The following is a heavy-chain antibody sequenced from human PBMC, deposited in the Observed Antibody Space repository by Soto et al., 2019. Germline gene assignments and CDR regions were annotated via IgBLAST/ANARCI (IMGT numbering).Heavy chain of an antibody. CDR1: GGTFSSYA. Sequence: GASVKFSCKASGGTFSSYAISWVRQAPGQGLEWPGWIDPNSGGTKYAQKFQGRVTVTREPSITTAFMELDSLTSDDTAVYYCARSSGSYSDFDFWGQGTLVTVSS. V-gene: IGHV1-2*02. CDR2: IDPNSGGT. J-gene: IGHJ4*02. D-gene: IGHD1-26*01. CDR3: ARSSGSYSDFDF.